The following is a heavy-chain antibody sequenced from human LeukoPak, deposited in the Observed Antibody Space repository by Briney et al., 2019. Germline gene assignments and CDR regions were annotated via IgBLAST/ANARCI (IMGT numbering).Heavy chain of an antibody. Sequence: SETLSLTCIVSGGSISSGDYYWSWIRQPPGKGLEWIGYIYYSGSTYYNPSLKSRVTISVDTPKNQFSLKLSSVTAAGTAVYYCARQTADHFFDYWGQGTLVTVSS. CDR2: IYYSGST. V-gene: IGHV4-30-4*01. D-gene: IGHD6-13*01. CDR3: ARQTADHFFDY. J-gene: IGHJ4*02. CDR1: GGSISSGDYY.